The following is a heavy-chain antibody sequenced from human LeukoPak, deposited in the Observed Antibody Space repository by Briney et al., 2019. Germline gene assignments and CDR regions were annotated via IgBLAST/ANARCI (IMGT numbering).Heavy chain of an antibody. D-gene: IGHD3-10*01. CDR1: GGSISSGGYS. J-gene: IGHJ6*02. V-gene: IGHV4-30-2*01. CDR2: IYHSGST. Sequence: PSETLSLTCAVSGGSISSGGYSWSWIRQPPGKGLEWIGYIYHSGSTYYNPSLKSRVTISVDRSKNQFSLKLSSVTAADTAVYYCARGAKKLYGAGRYYYYYYGMDVWGQGTTVTVSS. CDR3: ARGAKKLYGAGRYYYYYYGMDV.